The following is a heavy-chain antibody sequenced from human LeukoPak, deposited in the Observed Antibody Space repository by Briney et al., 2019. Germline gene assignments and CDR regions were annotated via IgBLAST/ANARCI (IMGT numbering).Heavy chain of an antibody. CDR3: ARGYCSGGSCYSYYYYNYMDV. V-gene: IGHV4-38-2*02. CDR1: GYYISSGYY. D-gene: IGHD2-15*01. CDR2: IYHSGST. Sequence: SETLSLTCTVSGYYISSGYYWAWIRPPPGKGLQWIGGIYHSGSTYYNPSLKSRVTISVDTSKNQFSLKLSSVTAADTAVYYCARGYCSGGSCYSYYYYNYMDVWGKGTTVTVSS. J-gene: IGHJ6*03.